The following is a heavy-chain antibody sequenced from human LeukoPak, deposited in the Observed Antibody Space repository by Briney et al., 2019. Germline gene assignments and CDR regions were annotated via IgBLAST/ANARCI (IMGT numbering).Heavy chain of an antibody. CDR3: AKDPNEQWLVGDYYYGMDV. Sequence: GGSLRLSCAASGFTFSSYGMHWVRQAPGKGLEWVAVISYDGSNKYYADSVKGRFTISRDNSKNTLYLQMNSLRAEDTAVYYCAKDPNEQWLVGDYYYGMDVWGQGTTVTVSS. V-gene: IGHV3-30*18. CDR1: GFTFSSYG. D-gene: IGHD6-19*01. CDR2: ISYDGSNK. J-gene: IGHJ6*02.